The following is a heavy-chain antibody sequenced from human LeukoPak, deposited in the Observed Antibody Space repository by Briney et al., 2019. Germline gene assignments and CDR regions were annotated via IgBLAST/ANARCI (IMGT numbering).Heavy chain of an antibody. V-gene: IGHV1-2*02. J-gene: IGHJ2*01. D-gene: IGHD3-3*01. Sequence: ASVKVSCKASGYTFTDYSMHWVRQAPGQGLEWMGWINPNSGGTNYTQKFQGRVTMTRDTSISTAYMELISLRSDDTAVYYCASGMEGWYFDLWXXGTLVTVSS. CDR1: GYTFTDYS. CDR3: ASGMEGWYFDL. CDR2: INPNSGGT.